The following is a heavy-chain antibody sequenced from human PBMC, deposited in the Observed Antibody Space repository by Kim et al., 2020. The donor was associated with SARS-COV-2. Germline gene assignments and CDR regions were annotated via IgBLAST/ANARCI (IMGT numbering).Heavy chain of an antibody. V-gene: IGHV1-3*01. J-gene: IGHJ6*01. D-gene: IGHD5-18*01. Sequence: YSPNLQGRVTMTKDRSASTVYLELSSLSSEDTATYFCGRDSVTAIGSYMDVWGQGTTVTVSS. CDR3: GRDSVTAIGSYMDV.